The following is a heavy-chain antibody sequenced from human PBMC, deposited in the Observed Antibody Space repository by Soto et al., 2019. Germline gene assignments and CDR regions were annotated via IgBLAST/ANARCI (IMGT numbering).Heavy chain of an antibody. CDR3: ARNYGVDDAFDI. J-gene: IGHJ3*02. V-gene: IGHV4-59*01. Sequence: SETLSLTCTVSGGSISSYYWSWIRQPPGKGLEWIGYIYYSGSTNYNPSLKSRVTISVDTSKNQFSLKLSSVTAADTAVYYCARNYGVDDAFDIWGQGTMVTVSS. CDR2: IYYSGST. CDR1: GGSISSYY. D-gene: IGHD4-17*01.